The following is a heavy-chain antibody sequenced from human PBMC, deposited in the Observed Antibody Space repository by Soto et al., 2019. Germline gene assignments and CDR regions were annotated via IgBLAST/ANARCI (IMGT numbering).Heavy chain of an antibody. CDR3: AKVRQQLVRVNMNNYFDY. D-gene: IGHD6-13*01. V-gene: IGHV3-23*01. J-gene: IGHJ4*02. Sequence: LRLSCAASGFTFSSYAMSWVRQAPGKGLEWVSAISGSGGSTYYADSVKGRFTISRDNSKNTLYLQMNSLRAEDTAVYYCAKVRQQLVRVNMNNYFDYWGQGTLVTVSS. CDR2: ISGSGGST. CDR1: GFTFSSYA.